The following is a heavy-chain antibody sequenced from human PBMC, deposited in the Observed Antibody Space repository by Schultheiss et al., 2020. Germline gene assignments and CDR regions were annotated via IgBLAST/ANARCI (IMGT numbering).Heavy chain of an antibody. V-gene: IGHV3-NL1*01. J-gene: IGHJ2*01. CDR2: IYSCGST. CDR1: GFTFSSYG. D-gene: IGHD4-23*01. CDR3: ERDFIDYYGGNPWSFDL. Sequence: GGSLRLSCAASGFTFSSYGMHWVRQAPGKGLEWVSVIYSCGSTYYADAVKGRFTISRDNSKNTLYLQMNSLRAEDTAVYFCERDFIDYYGGNPWSFDLWGRGTLVTVSS.